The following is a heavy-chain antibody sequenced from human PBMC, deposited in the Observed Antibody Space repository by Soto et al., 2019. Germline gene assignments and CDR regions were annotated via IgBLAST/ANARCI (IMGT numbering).Heavy chain of an antibody. CDR3: ARYNWNAYYYYGMDV. J-gene: IGHJ6*02. Sequence: SETLSLTCTVSGGSISSYYWSWIRQPPGKGLEWIGYIYYSGRTNYNPSIKSRDTISVDTSKNQFSLKLSSVTAADTAVYYCARYNWNAYYYYGMDVWGQGTTVT. CDR2: IYYSGRT. V-gene: IGHV4-59*01. D-gene: IGHD1-1*01. CDR1: GGSISSYY.